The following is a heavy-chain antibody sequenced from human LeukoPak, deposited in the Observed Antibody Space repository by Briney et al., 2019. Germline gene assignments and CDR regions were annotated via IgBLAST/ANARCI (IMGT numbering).Heavy chain of an antibody. Sequence: PGGSLRLSCAASGFTFSSYEMNWVRQAPGKGLEWISYISSSGSTIYYADSVKGRFTISRDNAKNSLYLQMNSLRAEDTAVYYCATIYCSGGTCSYFDDWGQGTLVTVSS. V-gene: IGHV3-48*03. CDR3: ATIYCSGGTCSYFDD. CDR1: GFTFSSYE. D-gene: IGHD2-15*01. J-gene: IGHJ4*02. CDR2: ISSSGSTI.